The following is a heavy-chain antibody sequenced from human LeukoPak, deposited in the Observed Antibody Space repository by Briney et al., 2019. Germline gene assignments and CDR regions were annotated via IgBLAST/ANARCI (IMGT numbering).Heavy chain of an antibody. J-gene: IGHJ4*02. CDR3: ARDLGYYSFVFDY. Sequence: ASVKVSCKASGYTFTGYYMHWVRQAPGQGLEWMGWINPNSGGTNYAQKFQGRVTMTRDTSTSTVYMELSSLRSEDTAVYYCARDLGYYSFVFDYWGQGTLVTVSS. V-gene: IGHV1-2*02. CDR2: INPNSGGT. CDR1: GYTFTGYY. D-gene: IGHD3-3*01.